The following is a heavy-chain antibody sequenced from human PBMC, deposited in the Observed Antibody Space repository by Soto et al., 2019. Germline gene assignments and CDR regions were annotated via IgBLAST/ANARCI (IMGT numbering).Heavy chain of an antibody. J-gene: IGHJ6*02. CDR3: ARGGDDYVWGSYRPGNDYYYYGMDV. CDR1: Y. CDR2: IYYSGST. D-gene: IGHD3-16*02. V-gene: IGHV4-30-4*01. Sequence: YWSWIRQPPGKGLEWIGYIYYSGSTYYNPSLKSRVTISVDTSKNQFSLKLSSVTAADTAVYYCARGGDDYVWGSYRPGNDYYYYGMDVWGQGTTVTVSS.